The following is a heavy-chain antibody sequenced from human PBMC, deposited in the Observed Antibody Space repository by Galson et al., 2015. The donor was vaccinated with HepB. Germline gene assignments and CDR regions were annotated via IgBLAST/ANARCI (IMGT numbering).Heavy chain of an antibody. CDR1: GFTFSSYS. D-gene: IGHD4-17*01. CDR2: ISSSSTYI. CDR3: ARVFGDYGDHDYFED. J-gene: IGHJ4*02. Sequence: SLRLSCAASGFTFSSYSMNWVRQAPGKGPEWVSSISSSSTYIYYADSLKGRFTISRDNAKNSLYLQMNSLRAEDTAVYYCARVFGDYGDHDYFEDWGQGTLVTVSS. V-gene: IGHV3-21*01.